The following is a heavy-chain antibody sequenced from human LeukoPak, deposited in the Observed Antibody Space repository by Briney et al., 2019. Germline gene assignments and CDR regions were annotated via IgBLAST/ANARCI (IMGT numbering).Heavy chain of an antibody. CDR3: AREPTMVRGLSWFDP. CDR2: IYYSGST. V-gene: IGHV4-39*07. D-gene: IGHD3-10*01. CDR1: GGSISSCSYY. J-gene: IGHJ5*02. Sequence: PSETLSLTCTVSGGSISSCSYYWGWIRQPPGKGLEWIGSIYYSGSTYYNPSLKSRVTISVDTSRNQFSLKLNSVTAADTAVYYCAREPTMVRGLSWFDPWGQGALVTVSS.